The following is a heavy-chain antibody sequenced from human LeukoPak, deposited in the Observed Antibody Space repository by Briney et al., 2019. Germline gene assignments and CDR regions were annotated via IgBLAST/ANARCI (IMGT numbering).Heavy chain of an antibody. CDR1: GFTFSCYG. D-gene: IGHD2-8*01. V-gene: IGHV3-30*02. J-gene: IGHJ5*02. CDR3: AKGRGCTNGVCYFLDP. CDR2: IRYDGSNK. Sequence: GESLRLSCAASGFTFSCYGMHWVRQAPGKGLEWVAFIRYDGSNKYHADSVKGRFSISRDNSKNTLYLQMNSLRAEDTAVYYCAKGRGCTNGVCYFLDPWGQGTLVTVSS.